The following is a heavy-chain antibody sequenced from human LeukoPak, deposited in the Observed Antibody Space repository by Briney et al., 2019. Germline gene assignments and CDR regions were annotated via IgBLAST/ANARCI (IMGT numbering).Heavy chain of an antibody. V-gene: IGHV7-4-1*02. CDR1: GYTFTSYA. CDR2: INTNTGNP. D-gene: IGHD2-2*01. CDR3: ARQGPGYCGSTRCYGVGH. Sequence: GASVKVSCKASGYTFTSYAMNWVRQAPGQGLEWMGWINTNTGNPTYAQGFTGRFVFPLDTSVSTAYLQISSLKVEDTAVYYCARQGPGYCGSTRCYGVGHWGQGTLVTVSS. J-gene: IGHJ4*02.